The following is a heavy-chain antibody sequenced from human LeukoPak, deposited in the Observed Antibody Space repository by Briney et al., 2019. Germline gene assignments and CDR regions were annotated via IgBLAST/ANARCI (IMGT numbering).Heavy chain of an antibody. D-gene: IGHD6-19*01. CDR1: GFTFSSYA. Sequence: GGSLRLSRAASGFTFSSYAMSWVRQAPGKGLEWVSAISGSGGSTYYADSVKGRFTISRDNSKNTLYLQMNSLRAEDTAVYYCGRNGGWLVGANAFDIWGQGTMVTVSS. CDR3: GRNGGWLVGANAFDI. J-gene: IGHJ3*02. CDR2: ISGSGGST. V-gene: IGHV3-23*01.